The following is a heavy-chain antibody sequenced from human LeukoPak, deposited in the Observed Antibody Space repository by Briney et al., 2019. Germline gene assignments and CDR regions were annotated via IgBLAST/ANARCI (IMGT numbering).Heavy chain of an antibody. CDR2: IWYGGSNK. J-gene: IGHJ4*02. V-gene: IGHV3-33*08. Sequence: GGSLRLSCAASGFTFSSYGMHWVRQAPGKGLGWVAVIWYGGSNKYYADSVKVRFTISRDNSKNTPYLQMNSLRAEDTAVYYCARGSGSYYIFDYWGQGTLVTVSS. CDR1: GFTFSSYG. CDR3: ARGSGSYYIFDY. D-gene: IGHD3-10*01.